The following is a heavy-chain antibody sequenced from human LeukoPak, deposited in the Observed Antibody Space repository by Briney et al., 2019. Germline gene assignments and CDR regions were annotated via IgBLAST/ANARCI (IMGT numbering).Heavy chain of an antibody. Sequence: SETLSLTCAVHGGSFSGYYWSWIRQPPGKGLEWIGEINHSGSTNYNSSLKSRVTISVDTSKNQFSLKLSSVPAADTAVYYCARASRYYDYVWGSYRYIPCYFDYWGQGTLVTVSS. CDR3: ARASRYYDYVWGSYRYIPCYFDY. D-gene: IGHD3-16*02. CDR2: INHSGST. J-gene: IGHJ4*02. CDR1: GGSFSGYY. V-gene: IGHV4-34*01.